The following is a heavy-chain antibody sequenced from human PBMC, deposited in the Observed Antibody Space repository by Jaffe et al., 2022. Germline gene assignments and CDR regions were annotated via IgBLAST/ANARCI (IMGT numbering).Heavy chain of an antibody. CDR3: AKDPRAGRYCDRTSCYVGYFDY. CDR2: IRSDGSNK. J-gene: IGHJ4*02. D-gene: IGHD2-2*01. V-gene: IGHV3-30*02. CDR1: GFTFSSYG. Sequence: QVQLVESGGGVVQPGGSLRLSCAASGFTFSSYGMHWVRQAPGKGLEWVAFIRSDGSNKYYADSVKGRFTISRDNSKNTLYLQMNSLRAEDTAVYYCAKDPRAGRYCDRTSCYVGYFDYWGQGTLVTVSS.